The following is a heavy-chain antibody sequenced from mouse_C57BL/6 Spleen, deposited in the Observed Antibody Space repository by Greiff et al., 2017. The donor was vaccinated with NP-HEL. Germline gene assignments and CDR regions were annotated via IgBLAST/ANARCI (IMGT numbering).Heavy chain of an antibody. CDR2: ISSGGSYT. Sequence: EVKVVESGGDLVKPGGSLKLSCAASGFTFSSYGMSWVRQTPDKRLEWVATISSGGSYTYYPDSVKGRFTISRDNAKNTLYLQMSSLKSEDTAMYYCARWDYGSSYAMDYWGQGTSVTVSS. CDR1: GFTFSSYG. J-gene: IGHJ4*01. CDR3: ARWDYGSSYAMDY. D-gene: IGHD1-1*01. V-gene: IGHV5-6*01.